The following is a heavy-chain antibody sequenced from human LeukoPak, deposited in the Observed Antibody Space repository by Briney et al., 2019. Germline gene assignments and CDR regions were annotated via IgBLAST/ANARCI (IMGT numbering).Heavy chain of an antibody. CDR2: IDKTGGST. CDR1: GFTFSGYW. D-gene: IGHD3-10*01. Sequence: GESLRLSCAASGFTFSGYWMHWVRQAPGKGLVWVSRIDKTGGSTSYADSVKGRVTISRDNAKNTLFLQMNSLRAEDTAVYYCARDLYGSGSIPDYWGQGTLVTVSS. J-gene: IGHJ4*02. V-gene: IGHV3-74*01. CDR3: ARDLYGSGSIPDY.